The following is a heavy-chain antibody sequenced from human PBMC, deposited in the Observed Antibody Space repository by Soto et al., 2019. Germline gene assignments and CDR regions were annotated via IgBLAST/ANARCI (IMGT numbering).Heavy chain of an antibody. Sequence: GGSLRLSCAASGFTFSSYAMSWVRQAPGKGLEWVSAISGSGLSTYYADSVKGRFTISRDNSKNTLYLQMNSLRAEDTAVYYCAKGRGYCTSTSCYVGSDYWGQGTLVTAPQ. D-gene: IGHD2-2*01. CDR2: ISGSGLST. V-gene: IGHV3-23*01. CDR3: AKGRGYCTSTSCYVGSDY. J-gene: IGHJ4*02. CDR1: GFTFSSYA.